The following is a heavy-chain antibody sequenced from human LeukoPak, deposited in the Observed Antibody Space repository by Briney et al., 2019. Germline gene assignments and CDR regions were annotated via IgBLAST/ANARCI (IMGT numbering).Heavy chain of an antibody. V-gene: IGHV4-59*08. J-gene: IGHJ6*03. CDR1: GGSISSYY. CDR3: ARHSLPYYDFWSGYDPGYMDV. CDR2: IYYSGST. D-gene: IGHD3-3*01. Sequence: SETLSLTCTVSGGSISSYYWSWIRQPPGKGLEWIGYIYYSGSTNYNPSLKSRVTILVDMSKNQFSLKLSSVTAADTAAYYCARHSLPYYDFWSGYDPGYMDVWGKGTTVTVSS.